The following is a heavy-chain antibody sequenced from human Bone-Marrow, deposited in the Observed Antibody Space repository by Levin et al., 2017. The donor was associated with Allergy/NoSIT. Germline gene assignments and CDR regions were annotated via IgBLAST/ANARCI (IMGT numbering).Heavy chain of an antibody. Sequence: ASVKVSCKTSGYTFTDHWIHWVRQAPGQGLEWMAWINPNSGGTKYAQYFQGRVTVTLDTSISTVFMDLSRLRSDDTGVYFCARDLGQYVRNDAFDIWGQGTMVTVSS. D-gene: IGHD3-16*01. CDR2: INPNSGGT. V-gene: IGHV1-2*02. J-gene: IGHJ3*02. CDR1: GYTFTDHW. CDR3: ARDLGQYVRNDAFDI.